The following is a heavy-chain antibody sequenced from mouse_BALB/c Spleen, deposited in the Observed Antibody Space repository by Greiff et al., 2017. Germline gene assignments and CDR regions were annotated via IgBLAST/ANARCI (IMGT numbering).Heavy chain of an antibody. J-gene: IGHJ3*01. V-gene: IGHV3-2*02. Sequence: EVQLVESGPGLVKPSQSLSLTCTVTGYSITSDYAWNWIRQFPGNKLEWMGYISYSGSTSYNPSLKSRISITRDTSKNQFFLQLNSVTTEDTATYKCARSEDYGFWFAYWGQGTLVTVSA. CDR2: ISYSGST. CDR1: GYSITSDYA. CDR3: ARSEDYGFWFAY. D-gene: IGHD2-2*01.